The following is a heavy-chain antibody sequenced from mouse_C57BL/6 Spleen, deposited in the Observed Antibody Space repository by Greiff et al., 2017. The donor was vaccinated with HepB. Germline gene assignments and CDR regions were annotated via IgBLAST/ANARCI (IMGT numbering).Heavy chain of an antibody. Sequence: LVESGAELVRPGASVTLSCKASGYTFTDYEMHWVKQTPVHGLEWIGAIDPETGGTAYNQKFKGKAILTADKSSSTAYMELRSLTSEDSAVYYCTYYYGSSHYFDYWGQGTTLTVSS. V-gene: IGHV1-15*01. D-gene: IGHD1-1*01. J-gene: IGHJ2*01. CDR1: GYTFTDYE. CDR3: TYYYGSSHYFDY. CDR2: IDPETGGT.